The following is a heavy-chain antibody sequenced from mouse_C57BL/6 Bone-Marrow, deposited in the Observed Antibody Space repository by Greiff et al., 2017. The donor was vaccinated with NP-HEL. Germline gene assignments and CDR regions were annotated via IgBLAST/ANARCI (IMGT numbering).Heavy chain of an antibody. CDR3: ARSLFITTVVATDY. J-gene: IGHJ2*01. CDR2: IDPSDSYT. D-gene: IGHD1-1*01. Sequence: QVQLQHPGAELVMPGASVKLSCKASGYTFTSYWMHWVKQRPGQGLEWIGEIDPSDSYTNYNQKFKGKSTLTVDKSSSTAYMQLSSLTSEDSAVYYCARSLFITTVVATDYWGQGTTLTVSS. V-gene: IGHV1-69*01. CDR1: GYTFTSYW.